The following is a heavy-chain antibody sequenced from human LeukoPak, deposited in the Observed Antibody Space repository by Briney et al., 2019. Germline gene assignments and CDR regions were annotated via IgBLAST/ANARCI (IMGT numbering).Heavy chain of an antibody. J-gene: IGHJ4*02. V-gene: IGHV3-15*01. Sequence: PGGSLRLSCAASGFTFSNAYTRWVRQAPGEGLEWVGRIKSKSGGGTIDYAAPVKGRFTISRDDSKDTLYLQMDSLKTEDTAVYYCTSFDLGYWGQGTLVTVSS. CDR2: IKSKSGGGTI. CDR3: TSFDLGY. CDR1: GFTFSNAY.